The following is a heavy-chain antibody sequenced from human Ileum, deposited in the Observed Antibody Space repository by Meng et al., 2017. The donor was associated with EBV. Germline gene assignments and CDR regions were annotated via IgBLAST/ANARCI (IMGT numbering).Heavy chain of an antibody. CDR1: CVTNYCGGYH. CDR3: AIYAVGGSGQGY. CDR2: SGGT. V-gene: IGHV4-30-4*01. D-gene: IGHD1-26*01. Sequence: QVQLRGVGPLLVKPSQTLSLACSVSCVTNYCGGYHWSWTRQPPGKGLEWIGCSGGTYNNPSLKSRLTISVDTSKNLFSLKLDSATAAAAAVYCCAIYAVGGSGQGYWGQGTLVTVSS. J-gene: IGHJ4*02.